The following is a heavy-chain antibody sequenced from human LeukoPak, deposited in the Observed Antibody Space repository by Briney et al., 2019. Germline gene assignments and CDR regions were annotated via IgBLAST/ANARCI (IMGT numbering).Heavy chain of an antibody. CDR3: AGGFSSSPDY. V-gene: IGHV4-38-2*02. D-gene: IGHD6-13*01. Sequence: SETLSLTCTVSGYFISSGYYWGWIRQPPGKGLEWIGSIYHSGSTYYNPSLKSRVTISVDTSKDQFSPKLSSVTAADTAVYYCAGGFSSSPDYWGQGTLVTVSS. CDR2: IYHSGST. J-gene: IGHJ4*02. CDR1: GYFISSGYY.